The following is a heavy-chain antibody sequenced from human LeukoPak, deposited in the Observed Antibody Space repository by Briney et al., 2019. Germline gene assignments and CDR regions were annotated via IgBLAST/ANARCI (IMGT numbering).Heavy chain of an antibody. CDR3: AKEGRLGMIALDY. J-gene: IGHJ4*02. CDR1: GFTFDDYA. D-gene: IGHD3-16*01. V-gene: IGHV3-9*01. Sequence: GGSLRLSCAASGFTFDDYAMHWVRQAPGKGLEWVSGISWNSGSIGYADSVKGRFTISRDNAKNSLYLQMNSLRAEDTALYYCAKEGRLGMIALDYWGQGTLVTVSS. CDR2: ISWNSGSI.